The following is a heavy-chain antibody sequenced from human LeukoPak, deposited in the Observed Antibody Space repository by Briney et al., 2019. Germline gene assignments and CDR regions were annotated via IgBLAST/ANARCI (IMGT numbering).Heavy chain of an antibody. Sequence: ASVKVSCKASGYTFTSYYMHWVRQAPGQGLEWMGIINPSGGSTSYAQKFQGRVTMTRDTSISTAYMELSRLRSDDTAVYYCARGWWYPDSGYWGQGTLVTVSS. CDR1: GYTFTSYY. CDR2: INPSGGST. V-gene: IGHV1-46*01. CDR3: ARGWWYPDSGY. J-gene: IGHJ4*02. D-gene: IGHD2-15*01.